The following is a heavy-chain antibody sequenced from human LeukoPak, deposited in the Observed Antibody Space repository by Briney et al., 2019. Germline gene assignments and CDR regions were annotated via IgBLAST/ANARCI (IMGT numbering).Heavy chain of an antibody. J-gene: IGHJ4*02. Sequence: SGGSLRLSCAASGFTFSSYGMHWVRQAPGKGLEWVAFIRYDGSNKYYADSVKGRFTISRDNSKNTLYLQMNSLRAEDTAVYYCAALRGDSGSYYNWGQGTLVTVSS. V-gene: IGHV3-30*02. CDR1: GFTFSSYG. CDR2: IRYDGSNK. D-gene: IGHD3-10*01. CDR3: AALRGDSGSYYN.